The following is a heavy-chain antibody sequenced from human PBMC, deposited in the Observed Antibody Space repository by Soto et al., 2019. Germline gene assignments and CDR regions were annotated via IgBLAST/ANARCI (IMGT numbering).Heavy chain of an antibody. Sequence: ASVKVSCKASGYIFTTYALHWVRQAPGQRLEWMGWINAGKGNTKYSQKFQDRVTITRDTSASVAYMELSSLASEDTAVYYCAKSEVIPEGCDYWGQGTLVTVSS. V-gene: IGHV1-3*01. J-gene: IGHJ4*02. CDR2: INAGKGNT. D-gene: IGHD3-16*02. CDR1: GYIFTTYA. CDR3: AKSEVIPEGCDY.